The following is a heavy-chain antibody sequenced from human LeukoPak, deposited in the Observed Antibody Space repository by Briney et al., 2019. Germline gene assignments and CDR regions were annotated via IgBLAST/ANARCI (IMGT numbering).Heavy chain of an antibody. J-gene: IGHJ4*02. Sequence: GESLKISCKGSGYSFTNYWIDWVRQMPGKGLEWMGIIYPGDSDTRYSPSFQGQVPISADKSISTAYLQWSSLKASDTAMYYCARRPAAYYGSGSSPFSFDYWGRGTLVTVSS. CDR2: IYPGDSDT. D-gene: IGHD3-10*01. V-gene: IGHV5-51*01. CDR1: GYSFTNYW. CDR3: ARRPAAYYGSGSSPFSFDY.